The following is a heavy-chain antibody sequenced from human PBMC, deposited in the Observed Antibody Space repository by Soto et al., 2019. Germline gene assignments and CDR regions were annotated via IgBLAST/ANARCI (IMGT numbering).Heavy chain of an antibody. J-gene: IGHJ6*02. D-gene: IGHD6-13*01. V-gene: IGHV6-1*01. CDR2: TYYRSKWYN. Sequence: PSQTLSLTCAISGDSVSSNSAAWNWIRQSPSRGLEWLGRTYYRSKWYNDYAVSVKSRITINPDTSKNQFSLQLNSVTPEDTAVYYRAREQQLVDYYYYGMDVWGQGTTVTVSS. CDR3: AREQQLVDYYYYGMDV. CDR1: GDSVSSNSAA.